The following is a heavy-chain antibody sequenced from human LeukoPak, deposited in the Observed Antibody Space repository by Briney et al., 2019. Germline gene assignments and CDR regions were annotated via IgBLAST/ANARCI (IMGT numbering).Heavy chain of an antibody. D-gene: IGHD1-26*01. CDR1: GFTFSSFS. CDR3: TVGGGIKTPVDY. Sequence: GGSLRPSCAASGFTFSSFSMNWVRQVPGKGPEWVSYISSSSNTIYYADSVKGRFTISRDNAKNSLYLQMNSLRAEDAAVYFCTVGGGIKTPVDYWGQGTLVTVSS. J-gene: IGHJ4*02. V-gene: IGHV3-48*04. CDR2: ISSSSNTI.